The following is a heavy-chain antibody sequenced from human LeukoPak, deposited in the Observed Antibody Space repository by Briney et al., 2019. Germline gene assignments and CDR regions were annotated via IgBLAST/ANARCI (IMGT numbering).Heavy chain of an antibody. CDR1: GGSISSSSYY. D-gene: IGHD3-10*01. Sequence: SETLSLTCTVSGGSISSSSYYWGWIRQPPGKGLEWIGSIYYSGSTYYNPSLKSRVTISVDTSKNQFSLKLSSVTAADTAVYYCARASEGSTMVRGVWSGYYYYMDVWGKGTTVTVSS. CDR3: ARASEGSTMVRGVWSGYYYYMDV. V-gene: IGHV4-39*07. CDR2: IYYSGST. J-gene: IGHJ6*03.